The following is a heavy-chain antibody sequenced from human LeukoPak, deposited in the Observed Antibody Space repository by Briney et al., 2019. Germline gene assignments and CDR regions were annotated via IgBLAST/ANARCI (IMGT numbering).Heavy chain of an antibody. CDR1: GYTFTSYG. J-gene: IGHJ5*02. V-gene: IGHV1-18*01. CDR3: ARDWNCNGDSCRDCFDP. D-gene: IGHD2-15*01. Sequence: GASVKVSCKASGYTFTSYGISWVRQAPGQGLEWMGWISANNGITKYAQMLQGRVTMTTDTSTSTAYMELRSLRSDDTAVYYCARDWNCNGDSCRDCFDPWGQGTLVTVSS. CDR2: ISANNGIT.